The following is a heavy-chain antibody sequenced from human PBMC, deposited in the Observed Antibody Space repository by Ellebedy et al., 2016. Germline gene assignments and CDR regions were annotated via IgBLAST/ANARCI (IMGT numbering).Heavy chain of an antibody. CDR3: AHAGFGANDAFDI. V-gene: IGHV4-38-2*02. CDR1: GYSISSGYY. Sequence: SETLSLXXTVSGYSISSGYYWGWIRQPPGKGLEWIGSIYHSGSTYYNPSLKSRVTISVDTSKNQFSLKLSSVTAADTAVYYCAHAGFGANDAFDIWGQGTMVTVSS. J-gene: IGHJ3*02. D-gene: IGHD3-10*01. CDR2: IYHSGST.